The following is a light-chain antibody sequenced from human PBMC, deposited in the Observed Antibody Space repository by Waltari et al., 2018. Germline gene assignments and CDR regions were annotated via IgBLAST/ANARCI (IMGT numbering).Light chain of an antibody. Sequence: CRASQSVSRALACYQQKPGQAPRLLIYAASTRATGVPDRFSGSGSGTDFSLTISRLDPEDFAVYYCQHYVNLPVTFGQGTKVEI. J-gene: IGKJ1*01. CDR3: QHYVNLPVT. CDR1: QSVSRA. V-gene: IGKV3-20*01. CDR2: AAS.